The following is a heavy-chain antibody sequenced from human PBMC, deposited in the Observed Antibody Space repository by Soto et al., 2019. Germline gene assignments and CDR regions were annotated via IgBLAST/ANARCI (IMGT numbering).Heavy chain of an antibody. CDR2: FIPNFETS. D-gene: IGHD2-21*01. J-gene: IGHJ1*01. Sequence: QGQLVQSGPEVKQPGSSVKVSYKASGGAFSSKTFSWVRQAPGQGLEWVGGFIPNFETSHSAQKFQGRVTITADDSTSTVYMDLTSLRSYDTAVYFCATLRLGYSGGVNCPLEADHWGPRTLVIVSS. CDR1: GGAFSSKT. V-gene: IGHV1-69*01. CDR3: ATLRLGYSGGVNCPLEADH.